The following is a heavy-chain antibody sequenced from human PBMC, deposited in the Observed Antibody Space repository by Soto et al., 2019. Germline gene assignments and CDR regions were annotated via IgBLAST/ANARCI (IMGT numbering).Heavy chain of an antibody. CDR1: GFTFGDYA. J-gene: IGHJ6*02. D-gene: IGHD6-19*01. CDR3: ARYTYTSRYSYFGMDV. V-gene: IGHV3-49*05. CDR2: IRSKAYGGTT. Sequence: EVQLVESGGGLVNPGQSLRVSCTASGFTFGDYAMSWFRQAPGKGLEWVGVIRSKAYGGTTAHAASVRGRFIISTDDSNSNAYLQMNTLRTQDTTVYYCARYTYTSRYSYFGMDVWGHGSTVTVSS.